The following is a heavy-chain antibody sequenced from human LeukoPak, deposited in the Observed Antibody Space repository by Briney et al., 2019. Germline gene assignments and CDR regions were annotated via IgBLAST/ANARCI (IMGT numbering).Heavy chain of an antibody. D-gene: IGHD1-26*01. Sequence: ASVKVSCKASGYTFTGHFIQWVQQAPGQGPEWMGRIDPNDGGTNYAQKFQGRVTMTRDTSISTAYMKLSSLRSDDTAVYYCARGSDSGTPRWFDPWGQGTLVTV. CDR3: ARGSDSGTPRWFDP. V-gene: IGHV1-2*06. J-gene: IGHJ5*02. CDR1: GYTFTGHF. CDR2: IDPNDGGT.